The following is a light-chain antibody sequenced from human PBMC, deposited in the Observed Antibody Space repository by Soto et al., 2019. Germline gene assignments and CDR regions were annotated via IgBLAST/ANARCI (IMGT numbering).Light chain of an antibody. CDR3: CSYAGSYTVV. CDR1: SSDVGGYNY. Sequence: QSALTQPRSVSGSPGQSVTLSCTGTSSDVGGYNYVSWYQQHPGKAPKLMIYDVITRPSGVPDRFSGSKSGNTASLTISGLQAEDEADYYCCSYAGSYTVVFGTGTKLTVL. J-gene: IGLJ1*01. CDR2: DVI. V-gene: IGLV2-11*01.